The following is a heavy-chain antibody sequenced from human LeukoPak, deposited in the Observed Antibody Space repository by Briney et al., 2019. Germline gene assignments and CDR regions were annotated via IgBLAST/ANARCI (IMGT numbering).Heavy chain of an antibody. CDR1: GFTFSDYG. V-gene: IGHV3-30*18. Sequence: GGSLRLSCAGSGFTFSDYGMHWVRQAPGKGLEWVAVISYDGSNKYYADSVKGRFTISRDNSKNTLDLQMNSLRAEDTAVYYCAKGFAYHYDSSGYQIDYWGQGTLVTVSS. D-gene: IGHD3-22*01. CDR3: AKGFAYHYDSSGYQIDY. J-gene: IGHJ4*02. CDR2: ISYDGSNK.